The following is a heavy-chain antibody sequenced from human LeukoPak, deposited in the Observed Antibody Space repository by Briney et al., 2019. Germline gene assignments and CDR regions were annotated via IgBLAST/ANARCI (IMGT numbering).Heavy chain of an antibody. D-gene: IGHD3-10*01. J-gene: IGHJ4*02. V-gene: IGHV3-23*01. Sequence: PGGSLRLSCAASGLTFSSYAMGWVRQAPGKGLEWVSAISGSGGSTYYADSVKGRFTISRDNSKNTLYLQMNSLRAEDTAVYYCAKDRFGELLYDYWGQGTLVTVSS. CDR2: ISGSGGST. CDR1: GLTFSSYA. CDR3: AKDRFGELLYDY.